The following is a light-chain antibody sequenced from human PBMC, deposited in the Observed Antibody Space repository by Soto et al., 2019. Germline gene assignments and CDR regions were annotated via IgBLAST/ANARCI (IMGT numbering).Light chain of an antibody. CDR1: QSVSSL. CDR3: QQRSNWPWT. V-gene: IGKV3-11*01. Sequence: EIVLTQSPATLYSSPWEEATLSCGASQSVSSLLAWYQQKPGQAPRLLIYAASNRATGIPARFSGSGSGTDFTLTISRLEPEDFAVYYCQQRSNWPWTFGQGTKVDIK. J-gene: IGKJ1*01. CDR2: AAS.